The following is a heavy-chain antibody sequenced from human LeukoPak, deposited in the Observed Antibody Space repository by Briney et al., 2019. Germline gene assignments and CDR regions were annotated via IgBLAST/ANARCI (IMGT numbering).Heavy chain of an antibody. V-gene: IGHV4-34*01. D-gene: IGHD6-13*01. CDR2: INHSGST. J-gene: IGHJ4*02. CDR3: ARGYSSSRGSDY. CDR1: GGSFCGYY. Sequence: SETLSLTCAVYGGSFCGYYWSWIRQPPGKGLEWIGEINHSGSTNYNPSLKSRVTISVDTSKNQFSLKLSSVTAADTGVYYCARGYSSSRGSDYWGQGTLVTVSS.